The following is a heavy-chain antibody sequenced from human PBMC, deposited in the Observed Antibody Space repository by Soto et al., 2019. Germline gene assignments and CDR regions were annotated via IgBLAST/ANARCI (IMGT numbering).Heavy chain of an antibody. D-gene: IGHD1-20*01. CDR1: GFTFSSYG. V-gene: IGHV3-33*01. CDR3: ARDWKVTGMGYYYYGMDV. CDR2: IWYDGSNK. Sequence: PGGSLRLSCAASGFTFSSYGMHWVRQAPGKXLEWVAVIWYDGSNKYYADSVKGRFTISRDNSKNTLYLQMNSLRAEDTAVYYCARDWKVTGMGYYYYGMDVWGQGTTVTVSS. J-gene: IGHJ6*02.